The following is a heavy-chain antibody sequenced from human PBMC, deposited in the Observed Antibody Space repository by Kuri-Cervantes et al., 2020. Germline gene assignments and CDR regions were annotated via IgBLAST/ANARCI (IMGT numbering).Heavy chain of an antibody. D-gene: IGHD6-19*01. CDR3: ASREYSSGWYANWFDP. Sequence: SETVSVSCTVSAGSSSSSNWWSWVRQPPGKGLEWMGEIYQSGSTNYNPSLKSRVTLSVDKSKNQFSLKLSSMTAADTAVYYCASREYSSGWYANWFDPWGQGTLVTVSS. J-gene: IGHJ5*02. V-gene: IGHV4-4*02. CDR1: AGSSSSSNW. CDR2: IYQSGST.